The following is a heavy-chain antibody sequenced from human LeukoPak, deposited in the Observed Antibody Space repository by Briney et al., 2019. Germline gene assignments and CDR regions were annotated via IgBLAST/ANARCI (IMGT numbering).Heavy chain of an antibody. CDR3: AKELRGYSYGLRNNWFDP. V-gene: IGHV3-30*02. CDR1: GFTFSNYG. Sequence: PGGSLRLSCAASGFTFSNYGMHWVRQAPGKGLEWVAAIWYDGSNKYYGDSVKGRFTISRDNSKNTLYLQMNSLRAEDTAVYYCAKELRGYSYGLRNNWFDPWGQGTLVTVSS. J-gene: IGHJ5*02. CDR2: IWYDGSNK. D-gene: IGHD5-18*01.